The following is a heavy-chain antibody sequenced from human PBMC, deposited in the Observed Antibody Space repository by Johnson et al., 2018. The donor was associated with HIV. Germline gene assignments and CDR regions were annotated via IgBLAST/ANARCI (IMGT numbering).Heavy chain of an antibody. D-gene: IGHD3-9*01. CDR3: ARDSDISLGVAGAFDI. Sequence: QVQLVESGGGLVKPGGSLRLSCAASGFTFRDYYMSWIRQAPGKGLEWVAYISGSGTTIYYADSVKGRITISRDNSKNTLDLQMNSLRAEDTAVYYCARDSDISLGVAGAFDIWGQGTMVTVSA. CDR1: GFTFRDYY. CDR2: ISGSGTTI. J-gene: IGHJ3*02. V-gene: IGHV3-11*01.